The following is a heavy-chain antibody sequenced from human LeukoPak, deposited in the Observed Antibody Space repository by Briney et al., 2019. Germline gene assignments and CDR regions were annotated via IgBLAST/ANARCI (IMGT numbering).Heavy chain of an antibody. D-gene: IGHD2-15*01. J-gene: IGHJ3*02. CDR2: IKQDGREK. V-gene: IGHV3-7*01. Sequence: GGSLRLSCAASGFTSSSYWMSWVRQAPGKGLEWVANIKQDGREKSYVDSVKGRFTISRDNAKNSLYLHMNSLRAEDTAVYYCATSQSTSGQYGNAFDIWGQGTMVTVSS. CDR3: ATSQSTSGQYGNAFDI. CDR1: GFTSSSYW.